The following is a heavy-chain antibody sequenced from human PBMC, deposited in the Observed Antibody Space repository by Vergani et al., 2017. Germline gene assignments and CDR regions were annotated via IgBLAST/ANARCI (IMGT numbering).Heavy chain of an antibody. CDR2: VYTSGMT. CDR1: GGSINTGAYY. D-gene: IGHD6-19*01. CDR3: AREQWLPIDYFDY. J-gene: IGHJ4*02. Sequence: QVQLQESGPRLVRPSQTLSLTCTVSGGSINTGAYYWSWIRQPAGKGLEWIGRVYTSGMTNYNPSLKSRVTILVDRSKSQLSLKLTSVTAGDTAVYFCAREQWLPIDYFDYWGQGTLVTVSS. V-gene: IGHV4-61*02.